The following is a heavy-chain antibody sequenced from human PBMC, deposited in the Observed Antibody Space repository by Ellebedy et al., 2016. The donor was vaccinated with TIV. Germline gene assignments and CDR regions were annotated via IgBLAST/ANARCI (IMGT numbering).Heavy chain of an antibody. V-gene: IGHV1-46*01. Sequence: AASVKVSCKASGYTSTSDYTHWVRQAPGQGLEWMGIINPSGGSTTYAQKFQGRVTMTRDTSTSTVYMELSSLRSEDTAVYYCARGELLLYDAFDIWGQGTMVTVSS. D-gene: IGHD2-15*01. CDR2: INPSGGST. J-gene: IGHJ3*02. CDR3: ARGELLLYDAFDI. CDR1: GYTSTSDY.